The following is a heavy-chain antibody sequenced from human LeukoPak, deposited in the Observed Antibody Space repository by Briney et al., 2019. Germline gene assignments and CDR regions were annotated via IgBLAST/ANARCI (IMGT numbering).Heavy chain of an antibody. Sequence: PGGSLRLSCAASGFTFSSYGMHWVRQAPGKGLEWVTIISYDGSQKYYADSVKGRFSISRDNSNNTLFLQMNSLRAEDTAVYYCAKVRTGHYFDYWGQGTLVTVSS. V-gene: IGHV3-30*18. CDR2: ISYDGSQK. CDR1: GFTFSSYG. CDR3: AKVRTGHYFDY. D-gene: IGHD1-1*01. J-gene: IGHJ4*02.